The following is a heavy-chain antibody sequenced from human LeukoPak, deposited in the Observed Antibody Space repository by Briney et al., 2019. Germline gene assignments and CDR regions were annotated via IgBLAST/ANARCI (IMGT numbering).Heavy chain of an antibody. CDR1: GGSFSGYY. Sequence: SETLSLTCAVYGGSFSGYYWSWIRQPPGKGLEWIGEINHSGSTNYNPSLKSRVTISVDTSKNQFSLKLSSVTAADTAVYYCASLGYGDYQPYYYYYMDVWGKGTTVTVSS. V-gene: IGHV4-34*01. CDR2: INHSGST. J-gene: IGHJ6*03. CDR3: ASLGYGDYQPYYYYYMDV. D-gene: IGHD4-17*01.